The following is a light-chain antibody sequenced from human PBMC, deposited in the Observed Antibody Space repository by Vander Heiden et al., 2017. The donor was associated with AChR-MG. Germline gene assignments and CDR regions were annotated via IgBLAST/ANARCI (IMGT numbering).Light chain of an antibody. J-gene: IGLJ3*02. CDR3: QSYDSSLSGWV. CDR1: SSNLGAGYQ. CDR2: DNS. Sequence: SVLTQPPSVSGAPGQRVTISCTASSSNLGAGYQLHWYQQLPGTAPKLLIYDNSNRPSGVPDRFSGSKSGTSASLAITGLQAEDEADYYCQSYDSSLSGWVFGGGTKLTVL. V-gene: IGLV1-40*01.